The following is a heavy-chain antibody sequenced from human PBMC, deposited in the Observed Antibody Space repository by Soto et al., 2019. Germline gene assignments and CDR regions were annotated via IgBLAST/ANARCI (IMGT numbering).Heavy chain of an antibody. D-gene: IGHD6-19*01. CDR1: GGSISSGGYY. J-gene: IGHJ5*02. V-gene: IGHV4-31*03. CDR2: IYYSGST. CDR3: ARKQWLSRPFDP. Sequence: QVQLQESGPGLVKPSQTLSLTCTVSGGSISSGGYYWSWIRQHPVKGLEWIGYIYYSGSTYYNPSFKSRVTISVDTSKNQFSLKLSYVTAADTAVYYCARKQWLSRPFDPWGQGTLVTVS.